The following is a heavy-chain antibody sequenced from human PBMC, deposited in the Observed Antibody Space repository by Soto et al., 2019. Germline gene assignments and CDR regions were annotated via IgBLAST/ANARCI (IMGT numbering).Heavy chain of an antibody. Sequence: LETLCLTCSVSSGSISSYDGSWIRQPPGKGLEWIGYIHYSGSTKYNPSLKSRVTISADTSKNQFSLKLSSVTAADTAVYYCARGHYDYWSGSFATIDYWGQGTRVTVSS. CDR1: SGSISSYD. CDR3: ARGHYDYWSGSFATIDY. J-gene: IGHJ4*02. V-gene: IGHV4-59*08. CDR2: IHYSGST. D-gene: IGHD3-3*01.